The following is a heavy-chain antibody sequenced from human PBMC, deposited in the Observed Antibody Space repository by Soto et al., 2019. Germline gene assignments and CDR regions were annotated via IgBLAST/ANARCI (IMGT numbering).Heavy chain of an antibody. CDR3: ARAYGDYVFDF. V-gene: IGHV4-59*01. J-gene: IGHJ4*02. Sequence: QVQLQESGPGLVKPSETLSLTCTVSGGSISSYYWSWIRQPPGKGLEWIGYIYYSGSTNYNPSLKSRVTISVDTSNNHFSLKLSSVPATDTAVYYCARAYGDYVFDFWGQGTLVTVSS. CDR1: GGSISSYY. CDR2: IYYSGST. D-gene: IGHD4-17*01.